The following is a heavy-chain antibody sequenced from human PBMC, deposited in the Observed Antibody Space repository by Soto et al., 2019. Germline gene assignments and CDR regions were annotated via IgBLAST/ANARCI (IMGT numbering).Heavy chain of an antibody. CDR3: ARVEGENWFDP. Sequence: QVQLQESGPGLVRPSETLSLTCTISGGPISTYYWSWIRQPPGKGLEWIGYIYYSGSTNYNPSLKSRVTISVDTSKNQFSLTLSSVTAADTAVYYCARVEGENWFDPWGQGTLVTVSS. D-gene: IGHD3-16*01. CDR1: GGPISTYY. CDR2: IYYSGST. V-gene: IGHV4-59*01. J-gene: IGHJ5*02.